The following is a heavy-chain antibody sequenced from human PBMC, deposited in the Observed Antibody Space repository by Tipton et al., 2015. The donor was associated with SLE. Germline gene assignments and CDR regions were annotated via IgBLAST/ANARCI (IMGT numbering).Heavy chain of an antibody. CDR1: GDSISSSSYY. J-gene: IGHJ4*02. V-gene: IGHV4-31*03. D-gene: IGHD5-12*01. Sequence: TLSLTCIVSGDSISSSSYYWSWIRQHPGKGLEWIGYIFDIGSTNYNPSLRSRVTISLDTSKNHFSLKLSSVTAADTAVYHCARGGVGGYDYFDHWGQGTLVTVSS. CDR3: ARGGVGGYDYFDH. CDR2: IFDIGST.